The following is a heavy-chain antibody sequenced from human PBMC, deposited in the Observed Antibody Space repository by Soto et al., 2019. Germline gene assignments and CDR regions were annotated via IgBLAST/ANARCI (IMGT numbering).Heavy chain of an antibody. CDR2: IIPLGSSQ. CDR1: GATYSPFIAYA. CDR3: ARSRDRCGGDCYSVYAAFDL. D-gene: IGHD2-21*02. Sequence: QVQLVQSGAEVKKPGSLLKISCKASGATYSPFIAYAISWLRQGPGQGLGGIGSIIPLGSSQHYAEGFQGRATISADSSTFTVSLELTDLTSDDAAVYFCARSRDRCGGDCYSVYAAFDLWGQGTAVTVSS. J-gene: IGHJ3*01. V-gene: IGHV1-69*04.